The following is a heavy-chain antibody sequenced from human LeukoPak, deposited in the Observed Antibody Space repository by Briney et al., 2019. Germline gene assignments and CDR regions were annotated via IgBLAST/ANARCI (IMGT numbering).Heavy chain of an antibody. Sequence: GGSLRLSCAASGFTFRSHWMSWVRQAPGKGLEWVANIKQDEIEKHYVDSVKGRFTISRDSAKNSVYLQMDSLRSEDTAVYYCAREGSTMIVHDYWGQGTLVTVSA. CDR1: GFTFRSHW. J-gene: IGHJ4*02. CDR3: AREGSTMIVHDY. V-gene: IGHV3-7*01. D-gene: IGHD3-22*01. CDR2: IKQDEIEK.